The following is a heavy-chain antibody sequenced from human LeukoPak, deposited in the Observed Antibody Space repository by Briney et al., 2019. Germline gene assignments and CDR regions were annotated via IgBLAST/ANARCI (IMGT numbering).Heavy chain of an antibody. D-gene: IGHD3-22*01. J-gene: IGHJ6*02. CDR2: MNPNSGNT. V-gene: IGHV1-8*01. CDR1: GYTFTSYD. Sequence: ALVKVSCKASGYTFTSYDINWVRQATGQGLEWMGWMNPNSGNTGYAQKFQGRVTMTRNTSISTAYMELSSLRSEDTAVYYCARGPRRYYYDSSDDPYYYYYGMDVWGQGTTVTVSS. CDR3: ARGPRRYYYDSSDDPYYYYYGMDV.